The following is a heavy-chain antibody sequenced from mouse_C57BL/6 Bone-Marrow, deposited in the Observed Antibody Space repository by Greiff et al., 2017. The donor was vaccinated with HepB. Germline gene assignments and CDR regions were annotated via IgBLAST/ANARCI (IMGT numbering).Heavy chain of an antibody. CDR3: ARQITTASPPFAY. D-gene: IGHD1-2*01. J-gene: IGHJ3*01. CDR2: ISSGGSYT. Sequence: EVKLMESGGDLVKPGGSLKLSCAASGFTFSSYGMSWVRQTPDKRLEWVATISSGGSYTYYPDSVKGRFTISRDNAKNTLYLQMSSLKSEDTAMYYCARQITTASPPFAYWGQGTLVTVSA. CDR1: GFTFSSYG. V-gene: IGHV5-6*01.